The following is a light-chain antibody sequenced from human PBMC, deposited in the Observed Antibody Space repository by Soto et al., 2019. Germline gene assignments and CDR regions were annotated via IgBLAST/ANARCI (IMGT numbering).Light chain of an antibody. V-gene: IGLV2-8*01. Sequence: QSVLTQPPSASGSPGQSVTISCTGTSSDIGAYDYVSWYQQYPDKAPRLIIYEVRHRPSGVPDRFSGSKSGNTASLTVSGLQAEDEADYYCSSYAGNNNLGLFGGGTKLTVL. CDR3: SSYAGNNNLGL. CDR1: SSDIGAYDY. CDR2: EVR. J-gene: IGLJ2*01.